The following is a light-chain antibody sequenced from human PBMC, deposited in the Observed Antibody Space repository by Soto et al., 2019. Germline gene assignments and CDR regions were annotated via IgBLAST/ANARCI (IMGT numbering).Light chain of an antibody. Sequence: DIQMTQSPSSLSASVGDRVTITCQARQDINKYLNWYQQKRGKAPKHLIYDASSLETGVPSRFSGSGSETDFTFTITSLQPEDIGTYYCQQYKRFPPAFGQGTRLEIK. J-gene: IGKJ5*01. V-gene: IGKV1-33*01. CDR2: DAS. CDR1: QDINKY. CDR3: QQYKRFPPA.